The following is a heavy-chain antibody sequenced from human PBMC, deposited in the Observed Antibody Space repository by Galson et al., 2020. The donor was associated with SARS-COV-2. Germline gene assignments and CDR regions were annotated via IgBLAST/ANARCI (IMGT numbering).Heavy chain of an antibody. D-gene: IGHD3-10*01. Sequence: GESLKISCAASGFTVGSRWISWVRRAPGKGLEWVSLIDAAGNPFYADSIKGRFTISRDNSRNIVFLQMTSLRAVDTAVYYCLREGDTIYPDYWGPGTLVTVS. CDR2: IDAAGNP. V-gene: IGHV3-53*01. J-gene: IGHJ4*02. CDR1: GFTVGSRW. CDR3: LREGDTIYPDY.